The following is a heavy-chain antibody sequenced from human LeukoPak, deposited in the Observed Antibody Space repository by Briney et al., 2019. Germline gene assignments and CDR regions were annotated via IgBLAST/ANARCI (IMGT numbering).Heavy chain of an antibody. CDR2: INPNSGGT. D-gene: IGHD3-22*01. J-gene: IGHJ4*02. CDR1: GYTFTGYY. CDR3: ARGGGYYDISGYAYYFDY. V-gene: IGHV1-2*06. Sequence: ASVKVSCKASGYTFTGYYMHWVRQAPGQGLEWMGRINPNSGGTNYAQKFQGRVTMTRDTSISTAYMELSRLRSDDTAVYYCARGGGYYDISGYAYYFDYWGQGTLVTVSS.